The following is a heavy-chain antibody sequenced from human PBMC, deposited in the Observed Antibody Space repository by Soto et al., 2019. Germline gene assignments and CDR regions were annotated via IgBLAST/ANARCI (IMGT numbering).Heavy chain of an antibody. D-gene: IGHD3-9*01. CDR2: ISAYNGNT. V-gene: IGHV1-18*01. CDR3: ARDWGYFEWSGNAFDI. CDR1: GYTFTSYG. Sequence: ASVKVSCKASGYTFTSYGISWVRQAPGQGLEWMGWISAYNGNTNYAQKLQGRVTMTTDTSTSTAYMELRSLRSDDTAVYYCARDWGYFEWSGNAFDIWGQGKMVTFSS. J-gene: IGHJ3*02.